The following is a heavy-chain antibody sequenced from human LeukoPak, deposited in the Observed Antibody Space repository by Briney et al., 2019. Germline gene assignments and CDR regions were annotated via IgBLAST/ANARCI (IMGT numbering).Heavy chain of an antibody. CDR2: ISAYNGNT. V-gene: IGHV1-18*01. CDR1: GYTFTSYG. CDR3: ARRYCSGGSCSIFDC. Sequence: ASVKVSCKASGYTFTSYGISWVRQAPGQGLEWMGLISAYNGNTNYAQKLQGRVTMTTDTSTSTAYMELRSLRSDDTAVYYCARRYCSGGSCSIFDCWGQGTLVTVSS. J-gene: IGHJ4*02. D-gene: IGHD2-15*01.